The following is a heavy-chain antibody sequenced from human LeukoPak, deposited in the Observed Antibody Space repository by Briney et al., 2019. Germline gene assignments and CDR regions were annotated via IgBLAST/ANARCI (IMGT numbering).Heavy chain of an antibody. V-gene: IGHV4-39*01. J-gene: IGHJ2*01. CDR2: INHSGST. D-gene: IGHD5-24*01. CDR1: GGSISSSGYY. Sequence: PSETLSLTCTVSGGSISSSGYYWSWIRRPPGKGLEWIGEINHSGSTNYNPSLKSRVTISVDTSKNQFSLKLSSVTAADTAVYYCARQAEVVEMATIYYWYFDLWGRGTLVTVSS. CDR3: ARQAEVVEMATIYYWYFDL.